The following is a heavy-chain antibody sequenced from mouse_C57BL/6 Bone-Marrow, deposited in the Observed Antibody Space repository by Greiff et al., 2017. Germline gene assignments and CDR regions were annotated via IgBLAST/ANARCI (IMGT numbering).Heavy chain of an antibody. CDR1: GYNFNSYW. Sequence: QVQLQQPGAELVRPGSSVKLSCKASGYNFNSYWMEWVKQRPGQGLEWIGNIYPSDSETHYNQKFKDKATLTVDKSSSTAYMQLSSLTSEDSAVYYCAKEGLDCWGQSTTLSFSS. J-gene: IGHJ2*01. V-gene: IGHV1-61*01. CDR2: IYPSDSET. CDR3: AKEGLDC.